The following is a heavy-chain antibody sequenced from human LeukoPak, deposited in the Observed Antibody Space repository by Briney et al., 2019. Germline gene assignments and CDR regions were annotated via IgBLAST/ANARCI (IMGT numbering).Heavy chain of an antibody. CDR1: GFTFSSYA. CDR3: AKDMRDYEIGEPFDY. J-gene: IGHJ4*02. D-gene: IGHD4-17*01. CDR2: ISGSGGST. Sequence: GGSLRLSCAASGFTFSSYAMSWVRQAPGKGLEWVSAISGSGGSTYYADSVKGRFTISRDNSKNTLYLQMNSLRAEDTAVYYCAKDMRDYEIGEPFDYWGQGTLVTVSS. V-gene: IGHV3-23*01.